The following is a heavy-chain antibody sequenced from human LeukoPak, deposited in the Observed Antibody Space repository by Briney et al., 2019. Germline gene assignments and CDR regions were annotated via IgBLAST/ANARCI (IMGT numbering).Heavy chain of an antibody. Sequence: SETLSLTCTVSGGSISSGYYWGWIRQPPGKGLEWIGSIFQSATTHYNPSLESRVTISTDTPKNQFSLKLSSVTAADTAFYYCARDTSYDRGAFDIWGQGTVVTVSS. J-gene: IGHJ3*02. CDR1: GGSISSGYY. D-gene: IGHD3-22*01. CDR3: ARDTSYDRGAFDI. CDR2: IFQSATT. V-gene: IGHV4-38-2*02.